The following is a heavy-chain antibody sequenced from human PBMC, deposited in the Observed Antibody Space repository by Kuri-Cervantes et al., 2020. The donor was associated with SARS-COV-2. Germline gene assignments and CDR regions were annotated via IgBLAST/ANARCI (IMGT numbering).Heavy chain of an antibody. Sequence: GESLKISCAASGFTFSSYAMSWVRQAPGKGLEWVSAISGSGGSTYYADSVKGRFTISRDSSKNALYLQMNSLRAEDTAVYYCAKGSASWASYIDIWGQGTLVTVSS. J-gene: IGHJ4*02. CDR1: GFTFSSYA. CDR3: AKGSASWASYIDI. CDR2: ISGSGGST. D-gene: IGHD2-2*01. V-gene: IGHV3-23*01.